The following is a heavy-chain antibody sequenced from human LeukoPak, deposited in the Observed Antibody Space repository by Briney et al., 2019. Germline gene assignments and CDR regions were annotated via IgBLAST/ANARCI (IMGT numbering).Heavy chain of an antibody. Sequence: ESGPTLVKPTQTLTLTCTFSGFSLSTSGVGVGWIRQPPGKALQWLAFIYWDDDKRYSPSLRSRLTITKDTSKNQVVLTMTNMDPVDTATYYCAHGFNYYDSHPIVPFDYWGQGTLVTVSS. CDR1: GFSLSTSGVG. V-gene: IGHV2-5*02. J-gene: IGHJ4*02. CDR2: IYWDDDK. D-gene: IGHD3-22*01. CDR3: AHGFNYYDSHPIVPFDY.